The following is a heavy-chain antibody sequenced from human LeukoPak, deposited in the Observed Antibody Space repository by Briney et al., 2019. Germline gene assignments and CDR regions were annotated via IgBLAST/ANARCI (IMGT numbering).Heavy chain of an antibody. D-gene: IGHD5-12*01. V-gene: IGHV3-49*04. Sequence: GGSLRLSCTTSGFTFGDYAMSWVRQAPGKGLEWVGFTRSKTYGGTTEYAASVKGRFTISRDDSKSIAYLQMNSLRTGDTAVYYCTRGLMGYTGYDDYWGQGTLVTVSS. CDR3: TRGLMGYTGYDDY. J-gene: IGHJ4*02. CDR2: TRSKTYGGTT. CDR1: GFTFGDYA.